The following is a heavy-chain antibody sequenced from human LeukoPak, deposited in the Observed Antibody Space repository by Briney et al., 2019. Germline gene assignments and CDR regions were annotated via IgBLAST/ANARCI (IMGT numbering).Heavy chain of an antibody. J-gene: IGHJ6*03. D-gene: IGHD6-6*01. Sequence: SETLSLTCTVSGGSISSYYWSWIRQPPGKGLEWIGYIYYSGSTNYNPSLKSRVTISVDTSKNQFSLKLSSVTAADTAVYYCARTYSSSPDYYYYMDVWGKGTTVTVSS. V-gene: IGHV4-59*01. CDR3: ARTYSSSPDYYYYMDV. CDR1: GGSISSYY. CDR2: IYYSGST.